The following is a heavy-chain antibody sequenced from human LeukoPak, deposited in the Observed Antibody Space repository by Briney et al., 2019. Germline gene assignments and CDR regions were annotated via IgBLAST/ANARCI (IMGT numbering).Heavy chain of an antibody. V-gene: IGHV3-30*04. J-gene: IGHJ4*02. CDR2: MSYDGSDQ. D-gene: IGHD1-14*01. CDR1: GFTFSRYA. CDR3: ARRALMIYNLEGYFDY. Sequence: GGSLRLSCVASGFTFSRYALHWVRQAPGKGLEWVALMSYDGSDQYYADSVKGRFTISRDDSKNTLYLQMNGLRANDTAVYFCARRALMIYNLEGYFDYWGQGNLVTVSS.